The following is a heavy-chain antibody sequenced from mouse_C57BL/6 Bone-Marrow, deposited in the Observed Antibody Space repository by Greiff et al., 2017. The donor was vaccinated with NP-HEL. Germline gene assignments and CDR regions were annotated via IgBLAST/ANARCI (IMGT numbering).Heavy chain of an antibody. CDR3: ARQRSNYDAMDY. CDR2: ISNLAYSI. V-gene: IGHV5-15*01. D-gene: IGHD2-5*01. Sequence: DVMLVESGGGLVQPGGSLKLSCAASGFTFSDYGMAWVRQAPRKGPEWVAFISNLAYSIYYADTVTGRFTISRENAKNTLYLEMSSLRSEDTAMYYCARQRSNYDAMDYWGQGTSVTVSS. CDR1: GFTFSDYG. J-gene: IGHJ4*01.